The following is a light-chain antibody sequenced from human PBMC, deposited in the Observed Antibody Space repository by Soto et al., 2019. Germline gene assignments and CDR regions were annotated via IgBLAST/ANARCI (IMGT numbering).Light chain of an antibody. CDR3: QHYDNSPIT. V-gene: IGKV3-20*01. CDR1: QSVSSSC. CDR2: GAS. Sequence: EIVLTQSPGTLSLSPGERATLSCRASQSVSSSCLVWYQQKVGQAPRLLIYGASNRATGIPDRFSGSGSGTDFTLTISRLEPEDFAVYYCQHYDNSPITFGGGTKVDI. J-gene: IGKJ4*01.